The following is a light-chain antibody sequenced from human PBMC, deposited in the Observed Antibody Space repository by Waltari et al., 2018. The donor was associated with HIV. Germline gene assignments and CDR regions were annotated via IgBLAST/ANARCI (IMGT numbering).Light chain of an antibody. Sequence: SVLTQPPSASGTPGQRVTISCSGSTSHIGSNYVFWYQHLPGTAPKLLIHRNDQRPSGVPDRFSASTSGTSASLAISGLRFEDEADYYCVAWDDSLRGVLFGGGTKVAVL. CDR2: RND. J-gene: IGLJ2*01. V-gene: IGLV1-47*01. CDR3: VAWDDSLRGVL. CDR1: TSHIGSNY.